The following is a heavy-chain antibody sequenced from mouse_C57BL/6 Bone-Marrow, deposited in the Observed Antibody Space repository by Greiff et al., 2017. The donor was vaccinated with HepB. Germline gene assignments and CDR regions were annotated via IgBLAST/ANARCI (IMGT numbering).Heavy chain of an antibody. J-gene: IGHJ3*01. V-gene: IGHV1-18*01. CDR1: GYTFTDYN. D-gene: IGHD2-2*01. CDR2: INPNNGGT. CDR3: ARSTMVTTGAWFAY. Sequence: EVKLEESGPELVKPGASVKIPCKASGYTFTDYNMDWVKQSHGKSLEWIGDINPNNGGTIYNQKFKGKATLTVDKSSSTAYMELRSLTSEDTAVYYCARSTMVTTGAWFAYWGQGTLVTVSA.